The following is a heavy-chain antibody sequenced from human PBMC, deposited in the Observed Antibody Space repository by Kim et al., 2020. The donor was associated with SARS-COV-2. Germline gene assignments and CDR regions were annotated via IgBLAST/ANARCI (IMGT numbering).Heavy chain of an antibody. CDR1: GYTLNNFG. D-gene: IGHD2-15*01. CDR3: ARADCPHSPCNEYRCWFDP. CDR2: ISPSTGKT. V-gene: IGHV1-18*01. J-gene: IGHJ5*02. Sequence: ASVKVSCKASGYTLNNFGINWVRQAPGQGLEWMGWISPSTGKTRSAQKFHDRITMTTDTSTNTVYMEMRSLISDDPAVYFFARADCPHSPCNEYRCWFDPWGQGALVTVSS.